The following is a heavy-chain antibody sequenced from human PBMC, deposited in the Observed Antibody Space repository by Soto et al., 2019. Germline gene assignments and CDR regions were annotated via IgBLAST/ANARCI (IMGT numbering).Heavy chain of an antibody. CDR2: IYPGDSDT. Sequence: GESLKISCKGSGYIFSNQWIGWVRQVPGKGLECMGIIYPGDSDTRYNPSIQGQVTISADESISTAYLQWNSLKASDTAMYYCARRVLRETHFDYWGQGTLVTVSS. CDR1: GYIFSNQW. D-gene: IGHD3-10*02. CDR3: ARRVLRETHFDY. J-gene: IGHJ4*02. V-gene: IGHV5-51*01.